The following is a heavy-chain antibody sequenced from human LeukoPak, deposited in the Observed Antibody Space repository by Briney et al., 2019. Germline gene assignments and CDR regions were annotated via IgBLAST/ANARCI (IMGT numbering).Heavy chain of an antibody. CDR3: AKANWVSNADAVW. V-gene: IGHV3-23*01. CDR1: GFSFSDYA. D-gene: IGHD1-1*01. Sequence: GGSLRLSCAASGFSFSDYAMSWVRQAPARGPEWVSGIRGGGEIFYADSVKGRFTLSRDDSRNTVYLQRNNLRAEDTAIYYCAKANWVSNADAVWWGQGTQVTVSS. CDR2: IRGGGEI. J-gene: IGHJ4*02.